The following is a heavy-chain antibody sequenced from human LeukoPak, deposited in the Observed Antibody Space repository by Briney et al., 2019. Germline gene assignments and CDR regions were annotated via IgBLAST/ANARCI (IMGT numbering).Heavy chain of an antibody. CDR3: ARVGYSTTWYTDY. CDR2: ITSSSGYL. V-gene: IGHV3-21*01. D-gene: IGHD6-13*01. J-gene: IGHJ4*02. CDR1: GFTFSSYS. Sequence: PGGSLRLSCAASGFTFSSYSMNWVRQAPGKGLEWVSSITSSSGYLYYADSVKGRFTISRDNAKNSLYLQMNSLRTEDTAVYYCARVGYSTTWYTDYWGQGTLVTVFS.